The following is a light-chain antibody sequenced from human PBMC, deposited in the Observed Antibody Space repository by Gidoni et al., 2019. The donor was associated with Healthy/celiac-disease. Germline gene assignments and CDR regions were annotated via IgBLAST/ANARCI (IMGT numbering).Light chain of an antibody. CDR3: SSYTSSSTPHYV. Sequence: QSALTQPASVSGSPGQSITISCTGTSSDVGGYNYVSWYQQHPGKAPKRMSYDVSNRPSGVSNRFSGSKSGNTASLTSSGLQAEDEADYYCSSYTSSSTPHYVFGTGTKVTVL. V-gene: IGLV2-14*01. CDR2: DVS. J-gene: IGLJ1*01. CDR1: SSDVGGYNY.